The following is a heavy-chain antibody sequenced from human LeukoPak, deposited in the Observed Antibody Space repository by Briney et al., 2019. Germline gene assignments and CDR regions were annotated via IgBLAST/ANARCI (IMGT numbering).Heavy chain of an antibody. CDR2: ISGSGGGT. CDR1: GFTFSSYA. Sequence: GRSLRLSCAASGFTFSSYAMSWVRQAPEKGLEWVSTISGSGGGTYYADSVKGRFTISRDDSKNTLYLQMNSLRAEDTAVYYCVKDLGRYRNNCFDYWGQGTLVTVSS. J-gene: IGHJ4*02. V-gene: IGHV3-23*01. D-gene: IGHD1-26*01. CDR3: VKDLGRYRNNCFDY.